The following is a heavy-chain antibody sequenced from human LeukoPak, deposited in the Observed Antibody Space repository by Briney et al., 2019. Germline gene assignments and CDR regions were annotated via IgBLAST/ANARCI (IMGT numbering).Heavy chain of an antibody. Sequence: SETLSLTCAVSGTSFSSYYWSWIRQPPGKGLEWIGEVNHSGYTNDNPSLKSRVTISVDTSKTQFSLRLRSVTAADTGVYFCARMTTGHDFWGQGTLVAVSS. V-gene: IGHV4-34*01. CDR1: GTSFSSYY. D-gene: IGHD4-17*01. CDR3: ARMTTGHDF. J-gene: IGHJ4*02. CDR2: VNHSGYT.